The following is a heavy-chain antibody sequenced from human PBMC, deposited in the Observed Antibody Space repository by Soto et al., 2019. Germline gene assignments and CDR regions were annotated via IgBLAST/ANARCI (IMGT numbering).Heavy chain of an antibody. CDR1: GGTFSSYA. V-gene: IGHV1-8*02. Sequence: QVQLVQSGAEVKKPGSSVKVSCKASGGTFSSYAISWVRQAPGQGLEWMGGMNPNSGNTGHAQKFQGRVNMTRNTSTSTAYMELSSLRSEDTAVYYCARGNTYFDNWGQGTLVTVSS. CDR3: ARGNTYFDN. CDR2: MNPNSGNT. J-gene: IGHJ4*02.